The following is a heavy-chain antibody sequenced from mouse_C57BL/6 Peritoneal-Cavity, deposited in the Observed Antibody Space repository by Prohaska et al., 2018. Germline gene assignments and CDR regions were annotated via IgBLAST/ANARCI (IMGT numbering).Heavy chain of an antibody. CDR2: IWRGGST. J-gene: IGHJ2*01. CDR1: ITSYG. Sequence: ITSYGVHWVRQSPGHGLEWLGVIWRGGSTDYNAAFISRLSISQDNSKSQVYFKMNRLQADDKAIYYGARNWDYWGQGTTLTVSS. CDR3: ARNWDY. V-gene: IGHV2-2*01.